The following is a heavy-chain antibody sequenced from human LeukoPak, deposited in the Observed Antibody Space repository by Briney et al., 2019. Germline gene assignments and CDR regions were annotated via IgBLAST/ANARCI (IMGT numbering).Heavy chain of an antibody. CDR2: IRYDGSNK. CDR1: GFTFSSYG. J-gene: IGHJ4*02. CDR3: AKEGTKGSGYPLDY. D-gene: IGHD3-22*01. V-gene: IGHV3-30*02. Sequence: PPGGSLRLSCAASGFTFSSYGMHWVRQAPGKGLEWVAFIRYDGSNKYYADSVKGRFTISRDNSKNTLYLQMNSLRAEDTAVYYCAKEGTKGSGYPLDYWGQGTLVTVSS.